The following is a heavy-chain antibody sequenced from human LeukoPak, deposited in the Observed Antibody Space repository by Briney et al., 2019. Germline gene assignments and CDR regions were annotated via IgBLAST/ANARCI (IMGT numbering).Heavy chain of an antibody. V-gene: IGHV3-66*01. CDR2: IYSGGST. CDR3: ALAAAGIY. CDR1: GFRVTNDY. D-gene: IGHD6-13*01. J-gene: IGHJ4*02. Sequence: PGGSLRLSCAVSGFRVTNDYMSWVRQAPGKGLEWVSVIYSGGSTYYADSVKGRFTISRDNSKNTLYLQMNSLRAEDTAVYYCALAAAGIYWGQGTLVTVSS.